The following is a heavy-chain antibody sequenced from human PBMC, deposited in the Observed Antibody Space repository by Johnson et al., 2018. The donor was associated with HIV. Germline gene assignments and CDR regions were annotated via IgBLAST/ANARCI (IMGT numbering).Heavy chain of an antibody. CDR3: AREDPDNRKKWWVLEGAFDI. CDR1: GFTFRDYY. V-gene: IGHV3-11*04. Sequence: QEQLVESGGGLVKPGGSLKLSCEASGFTFRDYYMSWIRQAPGKGLEWVSYISSSGGTIYYVDSVKGRFTISRDNGRNSLYLQMNTLRAEDTAVYYCAREDPDNRKKWWVLEGAFDIWGQGTMVTVSS. J-gene: IGHJ3*02. CDR2: ISSSGGTI. D-gene: IGHD1-1*01.